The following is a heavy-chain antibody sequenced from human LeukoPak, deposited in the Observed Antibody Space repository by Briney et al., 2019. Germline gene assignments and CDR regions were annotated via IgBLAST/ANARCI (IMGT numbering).Heavy chain of an antibody. D-gene: IGHD3-22*01. Sequence: GGSLRLSCAASGFTFSNYEMHWVRQAPGKGLEWVSYISSSGSDIYYADSVKGRFTISRDNAKNSLYLQMNSLRAEDTAMYYCARYYYDSSGYYYKDYWGQGTLVTVSS. J-gene: IGHJ4*02. V-gene: IGHV3-48*03. CDR3: ARYYYDSSGYYYKDY. CDR2: ISSSGSDI. CDR1: GFTFSNYE.